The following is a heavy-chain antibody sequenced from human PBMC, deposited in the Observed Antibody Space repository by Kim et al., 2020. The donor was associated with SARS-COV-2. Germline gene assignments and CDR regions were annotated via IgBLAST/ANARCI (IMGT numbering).Heavy chain of an antibody. Sequence: ASVKVSCKASGYTFTSYYMHWVRQAPGQGLEWMGIINPSGGSTSYAQKFQGRVTMTRDTSTSTVYMELSSLRSEDTAVYYCARGFVDGSGSYFGWFDPWGQGTLVTVSS. D-gene: IGHD3-10*01. J-gene: IGHJ5*02. CDR1: GYTFTSYY. V-gene: IGHV1-46*01. CDR3: ARGFVDGSGSYFGWFDP. CDR2: INPSGGST.